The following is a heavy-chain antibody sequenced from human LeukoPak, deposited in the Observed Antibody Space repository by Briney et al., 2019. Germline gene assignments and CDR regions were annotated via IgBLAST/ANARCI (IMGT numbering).Heavy chain of an antibody. V-gene: IGHV4-4*07. D-gene: IGHD3-22*01. CDR2: IYTSGST. Sequence: PSETLSLTCIVSGGSISSYYWSWIRQPAGKGLEWIGRIYTSGSTNYNPSLKSRVTMSVDTSKNQFSLKLSSVTAADTAVYYCARDSNYYDSSGYFDYWYFDLWGRGTLVTVSS. CDR1: GGSISSYY. CDR3: ARDSNYYDSSGYFDYWYFDL. J-gene: IGHJ2*01.